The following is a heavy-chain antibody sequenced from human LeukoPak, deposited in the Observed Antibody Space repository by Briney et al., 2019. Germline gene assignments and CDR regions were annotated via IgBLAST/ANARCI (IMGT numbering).Heavy chain of an antibody. CDR3: ARDRGTYYYDSSGYYDAFDI. V-gene: IGHV4-4*07. CDR2: IYTSGST. CDR1: GGSISSYY. Sequence: SETLSLTCTVSGGSISSYYWSWIRQPAGKGLEWIGRIYTSGSTNYSPSLKSRVTMSVDTSKNQFSLKLSSVTAADTAVYYCARDRGTYYYDSSGYYDAFDIWGQGTMVTVSS. D-gene: IGHD3-22*01. J-gene: IGHJ3*02.